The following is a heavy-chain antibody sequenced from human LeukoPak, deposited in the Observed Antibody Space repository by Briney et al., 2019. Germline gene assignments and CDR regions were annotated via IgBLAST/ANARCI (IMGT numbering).Heavy chain of an antibody. D-gene: IGHD3-22*01. J-gene: IGHJ6*03. CDR2: ISPNSGGR. V-gene: IGHV1-2*06. CDR3: ARVTPLYYYDSSGYYYYYYYMDV. CDR1: GYTFTGYY. Sequence: ASVKVSCKASGYTFTGYYMHWVRQAPGQGLEWMGRISPNSGGRNYAQKFQGRVTMTRDTSISTAYMQLSTLRSDDTAVYYCARVTPLYYYDSSGYYYYYYYMDVWGKGTTATVSS.